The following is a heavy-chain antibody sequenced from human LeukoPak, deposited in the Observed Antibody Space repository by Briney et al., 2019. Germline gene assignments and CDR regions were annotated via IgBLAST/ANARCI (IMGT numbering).Heavy chain of an antibody. V-gene: IGHV4-38-2*02. CDR3: ASDSGGRRDAFNI. CDR1: GYSISSGYY. CDR2: ISHRGST. Sequence: SETLSLTCTVSGYSISSGYYWGWIRQPPGKGLEWIGSISHRGSTYYSPSLKSRVTISVDTSKNQFSLKLTSVTAADTAVYYCASDSGGRRDAFNIWGQGTMVTVSS. D-gene: IGHD2-8*02. J-gene: IGHJ3*02.